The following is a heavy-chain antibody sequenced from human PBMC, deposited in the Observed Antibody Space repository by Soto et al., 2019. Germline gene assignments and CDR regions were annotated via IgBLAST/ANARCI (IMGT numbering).Heavy chain of an antibody. CDR2: ISYDGSNK. V-gene: IGHV3-30-3*01. CDR3: ARALGDTAMATRDYYGRDA. J-gene: IGHJ6*02. CDR1: GFTFSSYA. D-gene: IGHD5-18*01. Sequence: GGSLRLSWAASGFTFSSYAMHWVRQAPGKGLEWVAVISYDGSNKYYADSVKGRFTISRDNSKNTLYLQMNSLRAADTAVYYCARALGDTAMATRDYYGRDAWGQGTRVTVS.